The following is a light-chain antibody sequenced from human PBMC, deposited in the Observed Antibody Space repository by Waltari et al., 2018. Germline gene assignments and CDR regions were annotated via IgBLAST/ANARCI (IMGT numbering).Light chain of an antibody. Sequence: SYELTQPPSLSVSPGETARITCSGDKLGFTYTSWYQQKPGQSPLLIIYQDDRRPSGIPERFSGSTSGNTATLTVSGTQSVDEADYYCQACDNRNKIFGGGTKLTVL. J-gene: IGLJ2*01. CDR2: QDD. V-gene: IGLV3-1*01. CDR1: KLGFTY. CDR3: QACDNRNKI.